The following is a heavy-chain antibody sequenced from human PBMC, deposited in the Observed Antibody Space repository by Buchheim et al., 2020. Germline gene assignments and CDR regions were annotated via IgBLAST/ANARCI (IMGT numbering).Heavy chain of an antibody. CDR3: ASDCSDTRCSTGEYYQD. CDR1: GYTVSEYY. V-gene: IGHV1-2*02. CDR2: INCNNGGT. Sequence: QVLLEQSGAEVKKPGASVKVSCKASGYTVSEYYVHWVRQAPGQGLEWMGWINCNNGGTEYGQKFQGRITMTRATSIDTVYMELSSLRSDDTAVYYCASDCSDTRCSTGEYYQDWGQGTL. D-gene: IGHD2-15*01. J-gene: IGHJ1*01.